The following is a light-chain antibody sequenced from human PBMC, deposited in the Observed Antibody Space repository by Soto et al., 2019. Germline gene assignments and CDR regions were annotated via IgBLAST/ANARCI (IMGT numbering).Light chain of an antibody. CDR1: QGISNF. J-gene: IGKJ4*01. Sequence: DIQITQSPSSLSASVGDRVTITCRASQGISNFLAWYQQIPWKVPKLLLYAASTLQSGVPSRFSGSGSGTDFTLTSSSLQPEDVATYYCQTYIRAPLTFGGGTKVEIK. V-gene: IGKV1-27*01. CDR2: AAS. CDR3: QTYIRAPLT.